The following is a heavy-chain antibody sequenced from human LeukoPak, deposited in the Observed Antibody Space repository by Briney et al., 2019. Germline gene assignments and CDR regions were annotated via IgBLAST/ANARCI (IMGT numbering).Heavy chain of an antibody. V-gene: IGHV3-30*18. Sequence: GGSLRLSCAASGFTFSSYAMSWVRQAPGKGLEWVAVISYDGSNKYYADSVKGRFTISRDNSKNTLYLQMNSLRAEDTAVYYCAKDSVTMIGYAFDIWGQGTMVTVSS. J-gene: IGHJ3*02. D-gene: IGHD3-22*01. CDR3: AKDSVTMIGYAFDI. CDR2: ISYDGSNK. CDR1: GFTFSSYA.